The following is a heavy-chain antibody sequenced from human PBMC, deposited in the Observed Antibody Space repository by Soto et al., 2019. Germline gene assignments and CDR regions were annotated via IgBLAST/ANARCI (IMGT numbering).Heavy chain of an antibody. CDR1: GGSISSYY. D-gene: IGHD3-22*01. V-gene: IGHV4-59*13. CDR3: ASTEGSGYEGYYFDY. Sequence: SETLPLTCTVSGGSISSYYWSWIRQPPGKGLEWIGYIYYSGSTNYNPSLKSRVTISVDTSKNQFSLKLSSVTAADTAVYYCASTEGSGYEGYYFDYWGQGTLVTVSS. CDR2: IYYSGST. J-gene: IGHJ4*02.